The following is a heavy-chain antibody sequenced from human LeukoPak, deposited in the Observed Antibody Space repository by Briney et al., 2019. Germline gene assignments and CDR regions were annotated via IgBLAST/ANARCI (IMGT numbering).Heavy chain of an antibody. CDR2: ISAYNGNT. J-gene: IGHJ4*02. CDR3: ARSHSGSLRAPFDY. Sequence: ASVKVSCKASGYSFTNYGFIWVRQAPGQGLEWMGWISAYNGNTAYAQKIQGRVTMTTDTSASTVYMDLRSLRSDDTAVYYCARSHSGSLRAPFDYWGQGTMVTVSS. CDR1: GYSFTNYG. D-gene: IGHD3-22*01. V-gene: IGHV1-18*01.